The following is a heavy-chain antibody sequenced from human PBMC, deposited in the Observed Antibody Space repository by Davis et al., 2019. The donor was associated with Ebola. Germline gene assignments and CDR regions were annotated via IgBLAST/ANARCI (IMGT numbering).Heavy chain of an antibody. CDR3: ARDDRTVTLSEDGMDV. J-gene: IGHJ6*02. CDR1: GFTFSGSA. CDR2: ISYDGSNK. Sequence: GESLKISCAASGFTFSGSAMHWVRQAPGKGLEWVAVISYDGSNKYYADSVKGRFTISRDNSKNTLYLQMNSLRAEDTAVYYCARDDRTVTLSEDGMDVWGQGTTVTVSS. V-gene: IGHV3-30-3*01. D-gene: IGHD4-11*01.